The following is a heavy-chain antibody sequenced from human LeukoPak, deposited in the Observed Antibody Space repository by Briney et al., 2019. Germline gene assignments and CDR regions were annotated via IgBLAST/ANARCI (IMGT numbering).Heavy chain of an antibody. CDR1: GYTFTSYD. D-gene: IGHD3-22*01. Sequence: LWASVKVSCKASGYTFTSYDINWVRQATGQGLEWMGWMNPNSGGTNYAQKFQGRVTMTRDTSISTAYMELSRLRSDDTAVYYCAREMGDDSSGYHDYWGQGTLVTVSS. J-gene: IGHJ4*02. CDR2: MNPNSGGT. CDR3: AREMGDDSSGYHDY. V-gene: IGHV1-2*02.